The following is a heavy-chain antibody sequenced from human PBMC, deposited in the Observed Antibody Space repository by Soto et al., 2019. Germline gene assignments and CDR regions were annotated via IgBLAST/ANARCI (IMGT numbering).Heavy chain of an antibody. CDR1: GFTFSSDG. CDR2: IGTAGDT. D-gene: IGHD2-15*01. J-gene: IGHJ6*02. Sequence: GGSLRLSCAASGFTFSSDGMHWVRQATVKGLEWVSAIGTAGDTYYPGSVKGRFTISRENAKNSLYLQMNSLRAEDTAVYYCARGHCSGGSCYISPLYYYYGMDVWGQGTTVTVSS. V-gene: IGHV3-13*01. CDR3: ARGHCSGGSCYISPLYYYYGMDV.